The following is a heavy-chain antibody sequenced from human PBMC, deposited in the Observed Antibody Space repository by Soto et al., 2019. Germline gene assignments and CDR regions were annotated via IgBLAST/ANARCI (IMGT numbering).Heavy chain of an antibody. CDR3: TTDPVYSSSWPGFDY. Sequence: GGSLRLSCAASGCTFSNALMNWVRQAPGKGLEWVGRIKSKTDGGTTDYAAPVKGRFTISRDDSKNTLYLQMNSLKTEDTAVYYCTTDPVYSSSWPGFDYWGQGTLVTVSS. CDR1: GCTFSNAL. J-gene: IGHJ4*02. CDR2: IKSKTDGGTT. D-gene: IGHD6-13*01. V-gene: IGHV3-15*07.